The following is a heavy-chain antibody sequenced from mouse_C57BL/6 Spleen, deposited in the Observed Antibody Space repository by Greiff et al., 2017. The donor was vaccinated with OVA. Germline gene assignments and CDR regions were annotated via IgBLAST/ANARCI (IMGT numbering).Heavy chain of an antibody. J-gene: IGHJ2*01. D-gene: IGHD2-4*01. CDR2: ISGGGGNT. CDR3: ARSTMINPVSFYFDD. Sequence: EVQGVESGGGLVKPGGSLKLSCAASGFTFSSYTMSWVRQTPEKRLEWVATISGGGGNTYYPASVKGRFTISRDNAKNTLYLQMSSLRSEDTALYYCARSTMINPVSFYFDDWGQGTTLTVSS. CDR1: GFTFSSYT. V-gene: IGHV5-9*01.